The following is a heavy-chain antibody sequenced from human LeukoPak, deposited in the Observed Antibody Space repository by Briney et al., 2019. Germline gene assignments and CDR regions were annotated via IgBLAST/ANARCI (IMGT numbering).Heavy chain of an antibody. CDR1: GYTFTSYG. Sequence: GASVKVSCKSSGYTFTSYGISWVRQAPGQGLEWMGWISAYNGNTNYAQKLQGRVTIPTDTSTSTPYMELRSLRSDGTAVYYCARDDSGYDSSFDYWGQGTLVSV. CDR3: ARDDSGYDSSFDY. V-gene: IGHV1-18*01. CDR2: ISAYNGNT. D-gene: IGHD5-12*01. J-gene: IGHJ4*02.